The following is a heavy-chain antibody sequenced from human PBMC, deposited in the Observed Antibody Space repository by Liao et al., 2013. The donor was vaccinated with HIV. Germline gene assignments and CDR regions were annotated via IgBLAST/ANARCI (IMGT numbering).Heavy chain of an antibody. J-gene: IGHJ6*03. Sequence: QVQLQESGPGLVKPSETLSLTCTVSGGSISSYHWSWIRQPPGKGLEWIGYIYNSGSTTYNPSLRNRVTISVDTSKKQFSLRLNSVTAADTAEYYCARGTADYYYDSSGFQYHYFYYMDVWGTGTTVTVSS. CDR2: IYNSGST. D-gene: IGHD3-22*01. CDR3: ARGTADYYYDSSGFQYHYFYYMDV. V-gene: IGHV4-59*01. CDR1: GGSISSYH.